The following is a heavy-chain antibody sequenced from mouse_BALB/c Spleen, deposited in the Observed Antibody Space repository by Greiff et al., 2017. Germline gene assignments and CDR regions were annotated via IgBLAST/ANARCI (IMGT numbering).Heavy chain of an antibody. CDR3: TSYSHDGGFAY. D-gene: IGHD2-12*01. CDR2: IYPGSGST. J-gene: IGHJ3*01. Sequence: LQQPGSELVRPGASVKLSCKASGYTFTSYWMHWVKQRHGQGLEWIGNIYPGSGSTNYDEKFKSKGTLTVDTSSSTAYMHLSSLTSEDSAVYYCTSYSHDGGFAYWGQGTLVTVSA. CDR1: GYTFTSYW. V-gene: IGHV1S22*01.